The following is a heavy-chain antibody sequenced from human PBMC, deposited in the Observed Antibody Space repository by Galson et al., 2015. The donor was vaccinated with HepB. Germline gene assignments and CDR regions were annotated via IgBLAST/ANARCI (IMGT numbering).Heavy chain of an antibody. CDR3: ARHRYYGHERSPYYGMDV. V-gene: IGHV5-51*01. D-gene: IGHD3-10*01. CDR1: GYSFTSYW. Sequence: QSGAEVKKPGESLKISCTGSGYSFTSYWIGWVRQMPGKGLEWMGIIYPGDSDTRYSPSFQGQVTISADKSISTAYLQWSSLKASDTAMYYCARHRYYGHERSPYYGMDVWGQGTTVTVSS. CDR2: IYPGDSDT. J-gene: IGHJ6*02.